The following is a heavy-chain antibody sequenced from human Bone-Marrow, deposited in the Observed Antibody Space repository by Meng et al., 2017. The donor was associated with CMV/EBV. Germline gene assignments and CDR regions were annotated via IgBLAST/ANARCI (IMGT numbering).Heavy chain of an antibody. Sequence: GSLRHTCSVYGGSFSGYYWSWIRQPPGKGLEWIGEINHSGSTYYNPSLKSRVTISVDTSKNQFSLKLSSVTAADTAVYYCARDYYYDSSGYGYWGQGPLVTVSS. D-gene: IGHD3-22*01. CDR3: ARDYYYDSSGYGY. CDR2: INHSGST. V-gene: IGHV4-34*01. CDR1: GGSFSGYY. J-gene: IGHJ4*02.